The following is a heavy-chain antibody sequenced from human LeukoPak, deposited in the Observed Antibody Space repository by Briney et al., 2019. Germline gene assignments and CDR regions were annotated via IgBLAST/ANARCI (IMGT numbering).Heavy chain of an antibody. CDR2: ITGSGDGT. CDR3: VKGFVHPTYYFDY. Sequence: TGGSLRLSCAASGFTFSNYAMMWVRQAPGKRLEWVSSITGSGDGTYYADSVRGRFTISRDNSENTLYLQLNSPRAEDTAVYFCVKGFVHPTYYFDYWGQGTLVTVSS. CDR1: GFTFSNYA. V-gene: IGHV3-23*01. D-gene: IGHD3-10*01. J-gene: IGHJ4*02.